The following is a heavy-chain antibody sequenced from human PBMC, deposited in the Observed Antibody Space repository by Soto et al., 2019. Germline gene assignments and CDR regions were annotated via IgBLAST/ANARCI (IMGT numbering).Heavy chain of an antibody. CDR3: ARLWSSRSRVFDY. V-gene: IGHV4-59*01. D-gene: IGHD3-3*01. CDR2: IYYSGST. CDR1: GGSISSYY. J-gene: IGHJ4*02. Sequence: PSETLSLTCTVSGGSISSYYWSWIRQPPGKGLEWIGYIYYSGSTNYNPSLKSRVTISVDTSKNQFSLKLSSVTAADTAVYYCARLWSSRSRVFDYWGQGSLVTVSS.